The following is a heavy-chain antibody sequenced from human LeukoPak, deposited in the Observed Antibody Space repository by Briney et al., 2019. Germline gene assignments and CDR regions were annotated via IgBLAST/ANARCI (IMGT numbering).Heavy chain of an antibody. J-gene: IGHJ6*02. D-gene: IGHD3-22*01. V-gene: IGHV5-51*01. CDR2: IYPDDSDA. CDR1: GYGFTTYW. Sequence: GESLKISCKGSGYGFTTYWIAWVRQMPGKGLEWMGIIYPDDSDARYSPSFQGQVTISADKSISTAYLQWSSLKASDTAMYYCARLLYYYDSSGYFHNYGMDVWGQGTTVTVSS. CDR3: ARLLYYYDSSGYFHNYGMDV.